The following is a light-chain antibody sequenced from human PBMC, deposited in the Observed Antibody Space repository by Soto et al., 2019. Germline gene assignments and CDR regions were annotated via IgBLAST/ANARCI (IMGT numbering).Light chain of an antibody. CDR1: QSISSW. Sequence: DIQMTQSPSTVSASVGDRVTITCRGSQSISSWLAWYQQKPGKAPKLLIYKASSLESGVPSRFSGSGFGTEFTLTISSLQPDDFATYYCQQYDSYWTFGQGTKVEIK. J-gene: IGKJ1*01. CDR2: KAS. CDR3: QQYDSYWT. V-gene: IGKV1-5*03.